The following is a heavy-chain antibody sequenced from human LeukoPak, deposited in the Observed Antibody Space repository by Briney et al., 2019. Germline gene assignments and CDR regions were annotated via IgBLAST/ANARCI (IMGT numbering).Heavy chain of an antibody. J-gene: IGHJ4*02. CDR1: GGSFSGYY. Sequence: SETLSLTCAVYGGSFSGYYWSWIRQPPGKGLEWIGEINHSGSTNYNPALKSRVTISVDTSKNQFSLKLSSVTAADTAVYYCAGYGGTPPYYFDYWGQGTLVTVSS. CDR3: AGYGGTPPYYFDY. D-gene: IGHD2-15*01. V-gene: IGHV4-34*01. CDR2: INHSGST.